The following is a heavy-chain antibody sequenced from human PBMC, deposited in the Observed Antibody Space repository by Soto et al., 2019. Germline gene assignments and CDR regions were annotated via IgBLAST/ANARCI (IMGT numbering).Heavy chain of an antibody. CDR1: GYTFTSYG. V-gene: IGHV1-18*01. Sequence: ASVKVSCKASGYTFTSYGISWVRQAPGQGLEWMGWISAYNGNTNYAQKLQGRVTMTTDTSASTAYMELRSLRSDDTAVYYCARDDYDSSGYLFDYWGQGTLVTVSS. CDR3: ARDDYDSSGYLFDY. J-gene: IGHJ4*02. D-gene: IGHD3-22*01. CDR2: ISAYNGNT.